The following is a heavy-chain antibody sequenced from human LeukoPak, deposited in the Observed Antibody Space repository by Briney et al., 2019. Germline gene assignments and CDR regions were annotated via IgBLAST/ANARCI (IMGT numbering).Heavy chain of an antibody. D-gene: IGHD6-13*01. CDR2: ISGSGGST. CDR1: GFTFSSYA. J-gene: IGHJ4*02. CDR3: AKHSSSSSWYRNDY. V-gene: IGHV3-23*01. Sequence: GGSLRLSCAASGFTFSSYAMSWVRQAPGKGLEWVSAISGSGGSTYYADSVKGRFTISRDNSKNTLYLQMNSLRAEDTAVYYCAKHSSSSSWYRNDYWGQGTLVTFSS.